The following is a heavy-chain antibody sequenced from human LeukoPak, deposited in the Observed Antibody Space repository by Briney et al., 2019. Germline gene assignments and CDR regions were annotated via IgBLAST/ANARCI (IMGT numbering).Heavy chain of an antibody. J-gene: IGHJ6*02. CDR3: ASRATKALTGYYKGMDV. CDR1: GYTFTSYD. CDR2: MNPNSANT. V-gene: IGHV1-8*01. D-gene: IGHD3-9*01. Sequence: GASVKVSCKASGYTFTSYDINWVRQATGQGLEWMGWMNPNSANTGYAQKFQGRVTMTRNISISPAYMELTSLRSEDTAVYYCASRATKALTGYYKGMDVWGQGTTVTVSS.